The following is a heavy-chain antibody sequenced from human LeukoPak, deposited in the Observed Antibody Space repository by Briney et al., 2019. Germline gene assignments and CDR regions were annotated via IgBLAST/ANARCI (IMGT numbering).Heavy chain of an antibody. D-gene: IGHD2-15*01. J-gene: IGHJ4*02. V-gene: IGHV3-23*01. CDR2: ISVNGNT. Sequence: GGSLRLSCAASGFTLSSYAMSWVRQGPGKGLEWVSAISVNGNTYHADSVKGRFTISRDSYKNTLYLQMNSLRAEDAAVYYCAKAPVTTCSGAYCYPFDYWGQGTLVTVSS. CDR1: GFTLSSYA. CDR3: AKAPVTTCSGAYCYPFDY.